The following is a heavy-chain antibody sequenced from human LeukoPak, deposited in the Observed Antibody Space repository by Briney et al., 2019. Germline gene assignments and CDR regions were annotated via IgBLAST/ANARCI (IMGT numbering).Heavy chain of an antibody. CDR3: ARGGYSYGWAVYYGMDV. J-gene: IGHJ6*02. D-gene: IGHD5-18*01. V-gene: IGHV4-34*01. CDR1: GGSISGYY. Sequence: PSETLSLTCTVSGGSISGYYWSWIRQPPGKGLEWIGEINHSGSTNYNPSLKSRVTISVDTSKNQFSLKLSSVTAADTAVYYCARGGYSYGWAVYYGMDVWGQGTTVTVSS. CDR2: INHSGST.